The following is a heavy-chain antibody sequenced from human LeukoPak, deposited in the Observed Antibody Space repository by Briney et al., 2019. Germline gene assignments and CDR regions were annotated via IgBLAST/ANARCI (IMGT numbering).Heavy chain of an antibody. J-gene: IGHJ6*02. CDR2: MNPNSGNT. V-gene: IGHV1-8*01. Sequence: GASVKVSCKASGYTFTNYDINWVRQATGEGLEWMGWMNPNSGNTGYAQKFQGRVTMTRDTSTSTVYMELSSLRSEDTAVYYCARDRVITIFGVVIVDYYYGMDVWGQGTTVTVSS. CDR3: ARDRVITIFGVVIVDYYYGMDV. D-gene: IGHD3-3*01. CDR1: GYTFTNYD.